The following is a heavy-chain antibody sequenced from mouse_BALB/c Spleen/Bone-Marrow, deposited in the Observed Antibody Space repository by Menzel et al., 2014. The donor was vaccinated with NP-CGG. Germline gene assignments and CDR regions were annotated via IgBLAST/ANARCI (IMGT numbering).Heavy chain of an antibody. CDR3: SRHNCCGVFAY. V-gene: IGHV4-1*02. CDR2: ISPDSSTL. CDR1: GFDFSRYW. Sequence: EVQLVESGGGLVHPGGSLKLSCAASGFDFSRYWMGWVRQAPGKALEWMGLISPDSSTLNYTPSLKGKFIISRDNAKNTLYLQMSKVRAEDRALYYCSRHNCCGVFAYWGQGTLVTVSA. J-gene: IGHJ3*01.